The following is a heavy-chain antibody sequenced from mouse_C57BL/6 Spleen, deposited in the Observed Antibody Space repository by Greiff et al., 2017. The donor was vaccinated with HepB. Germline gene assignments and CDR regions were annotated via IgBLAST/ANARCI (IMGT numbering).Heavy chain of an antibody. V-gene: IGHV14-4*01. Sequence: VQLKESGAELVRPGASVKLSCTASGFNIKDDYMHWVKQRPEQGLEWIGWIDPENGDTEYASKFQGKATITADTSSNTAYLQLSSLTSEDTAVYYCTTITTVVEVNAMDYWGQGTSVTVSS. CDR1: GFNIKDDY. D-gene: IGHD1-1*01. CDR3: TTITTVVEVNAMDY. CDR2: IDPENGDT. J-gene: IGHJ4*01.